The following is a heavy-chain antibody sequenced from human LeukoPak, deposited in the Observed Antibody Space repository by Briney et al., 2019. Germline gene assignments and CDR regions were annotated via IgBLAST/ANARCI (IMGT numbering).Heavy chain of an antibody. J-gene: IGHJ4*02. CDR1: GFTFSNAW. Sequence: PGGSLRLSCAASGFTFSNAWMSWVRQAPGKGLEGVGRIKSKADGGTTDYAAPVKGRFTISRDDSKNTLYLQMNSLKTEDTAVYYCTTARYCSGGSCYYFDYWGQGTLVTVSS. CDR3: TTARYCSGGSCYYFDY. CDR2: IKSKADGGTT. D-gene: IGHD2-15*01. V-gene: IGHV3-15*01.